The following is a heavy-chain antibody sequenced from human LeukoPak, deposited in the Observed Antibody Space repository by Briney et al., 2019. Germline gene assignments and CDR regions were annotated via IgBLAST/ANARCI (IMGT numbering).Heavy chain of an antibody. V-gene: IGHV1-24*01. Sequence: ASVKVSCKVSGYTLTELSMHWVRQAPGKGLEWMGGSDPEDGETIYAQKFQGRVTMTEDTSTDTAYMELSSLRSEDTAVYYCATVMLRDPYFDYWGQGTLVTVSS. D-gene: IGHD3-10*02. CDR2: SDPEDGET. J-gene: IGHJ4*02. CDR1: GYTLTELS. CDR3: ATVMLRDPYFDY.